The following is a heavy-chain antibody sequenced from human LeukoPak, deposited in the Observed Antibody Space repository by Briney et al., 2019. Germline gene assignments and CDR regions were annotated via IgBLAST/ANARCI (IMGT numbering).Heavy chain of an antibody. D-gene: IGHD3-22*01. CDR3: ARDLTHRRNYDSSGYQIVPAF. Sequence: GGSLRLSCAASGFTFSSYSMNWVRQAPGKGLEWVSSISSSSSYIYYADSVKGRFTISRDNAKNSLYLQMNSLRSDDTAVYYCARDLTHRRNYDSSGYQIVPAFWGQGTLVTVSS. CDR2: ISSSSSYI. CDR1: GFTFSSYS. J-gene: IGHJ4*02. V-gene: IGHV3-21*04.